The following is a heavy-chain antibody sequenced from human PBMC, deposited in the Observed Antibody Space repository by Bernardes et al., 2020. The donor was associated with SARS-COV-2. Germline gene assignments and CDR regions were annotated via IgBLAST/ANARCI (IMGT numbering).Heavy chain of an antibody. Sequence: GGSLRLSCVASGFAFSDFGMAWVRQAPGKGLEWVSTLNTDGENTHYADSVKGRFTISRDNSKNMLYLQMNSLRAEDTAVYYCARGVESYYFDYWGQGTLVTVSS. CDR1: GFAFSDFG. J-gene: IGHJ4*02. V-gene: IGHV3-23*01. CDR3: ARGVESYYFDY. CDR2: LNTDGENT.